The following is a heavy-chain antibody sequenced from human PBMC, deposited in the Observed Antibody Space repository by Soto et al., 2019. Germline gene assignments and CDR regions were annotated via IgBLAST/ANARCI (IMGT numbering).Heavy chain of an antibody. CDR2: ISSSSSYT. V-gene: IGHV3-11*06. Sequence: GGSLRLSCAASGFTFSDYYMSWIRQAPGKGLGWVSYISSSSSYTNYADSVKGRFTIPRDNAKNSLYLQMNSLRAEDTAVYYCARDLDCSGGSCSTFDYWGQGTLVTVSS. J-gene: IGHJ4*02. CDR1: GFTFSDYY. CDR3: ARDLDCSGGSCSTFDY. D-gene: IGHD2-15*01.